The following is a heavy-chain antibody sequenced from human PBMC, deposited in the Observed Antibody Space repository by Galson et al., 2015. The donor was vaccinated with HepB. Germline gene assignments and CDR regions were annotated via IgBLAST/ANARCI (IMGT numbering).Heavy chain of an antibody. Sequence: SLRLSCAASGFTFTDYYMSWIRQRPGKVPEWVSYISRRGSSTYYADSVLGRFTISRDNAKNSLSLEMRSLRVDDTAVYHCATDVGAGCLESWGQGTLVTVSS. D-gene: IGHD4/OR15-4a*01. CDR3: ATDVGAGCLES. J-gene: IGHJ4*02. CDR1: GFTFTDYY. CDR2: ISRRGSST. V-gene: IGHV3-11*01.